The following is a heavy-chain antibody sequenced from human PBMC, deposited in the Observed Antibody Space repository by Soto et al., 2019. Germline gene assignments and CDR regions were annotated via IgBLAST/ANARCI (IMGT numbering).Heavy chain of an antibody. D-gene: IGHD4-4*01. Sequence: EVQLVESGGGLVQAGGSLRLFCAVSGFTFSSYEMNWVRQAPGKGLEWVSYIATSGKTIYYAESVRGRFTISRDNAKNSLYLQMNSLRAEDTAVYFCARDPAIYSGKFDYGLDVWGRGTTVTVSS. CDR1: GFTFSSYE. CDR3: ARDPAIYSGKFDYGLDV. V-gene: IGHV3-48*03. J-gene: IGHJ6*02. CDR2: IATSGKTI.